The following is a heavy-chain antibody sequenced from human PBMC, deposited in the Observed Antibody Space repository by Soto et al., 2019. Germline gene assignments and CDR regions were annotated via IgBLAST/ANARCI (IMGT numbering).Heavy chain of an antibody. J-gene: IGHJ6*03. Sequence: SQTLSLTCTVAGGSISSYYWTRIRQSPGKGLEWIGYIYYSGSTNYNPSLKSRVTISVDTSKNQFSLKLSSVTAADTAVYYCARHHRMAIFGSNYYYYYMDVWGKRTTVPVSS. CDR1: GGSISSYY. CDR3: ARHHRMAIFGSNYYYYYMDV. D-gene: IGHD3-3*01. CDR2: IYYSGST. V-gene: IGHV4-59*08.